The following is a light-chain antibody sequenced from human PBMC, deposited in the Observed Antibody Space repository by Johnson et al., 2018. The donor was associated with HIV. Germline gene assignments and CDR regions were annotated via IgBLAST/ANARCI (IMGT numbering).Light chain of an antibody. Sequence: VLTQPPSVSAAPGQKVTISCSGSSSNIGNNYVSWYQQLPGTAPKLLIYENNKRPSGIPDRFSGSKSGTSATLGITGLQTGDEADYYCGTWDSSLSAGYVFGTGTKVTVL. CDR3: GTWDSSLSAGYV. CDR2: ENN. CDR1: SSNIGNNY. J-gene: IGLJ1*01. V-gene: IGLV1-51*02.